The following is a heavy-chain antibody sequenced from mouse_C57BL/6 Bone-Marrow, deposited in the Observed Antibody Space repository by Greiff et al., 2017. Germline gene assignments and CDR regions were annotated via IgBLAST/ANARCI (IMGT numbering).Heavy chain of an antibody. CDR3: AIITTVAGCDD. CDR1: GYTFTSYD. Sequence: VQLQQSGPELVKPGASVKLSSKASGYTFTSYDINWVKQRPGQGLAWIGWLYPRVGSTKYNGKFKGKTTWTVDTSSSTAYMELHSLTSEDSAVYFCAIITTVAGCDDWGQGSTRTGAS. D-gene: IGHD1-1*01. J-gene: IGHJ2*01. CDR2: LYPRVGST. V-gene: IGHV1-85*01.